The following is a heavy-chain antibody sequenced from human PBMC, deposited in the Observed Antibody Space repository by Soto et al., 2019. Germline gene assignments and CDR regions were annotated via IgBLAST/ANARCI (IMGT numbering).Heavy chain of an antibody. J-gene: IGHJ6*03. CDR2: ISYDGSNK. V-gene: IGHV3-30*18. Sequence: QVQLVESGGGVVQPGRSPRLSCAASGFTFSSYGMHWVRQAPGKGLEWVAVISYDGSNKYYADSVKGRFTISRDNSKNTLYLQMNSLRAEDTAVYYCAKGWGSSSPYSYYYMDVWGKGTTVTVSS. CDR1: GFTFSSYG. D-gene: IGHD6-6*01. CDR3: AKGWGSSSPYSYYYMDV.